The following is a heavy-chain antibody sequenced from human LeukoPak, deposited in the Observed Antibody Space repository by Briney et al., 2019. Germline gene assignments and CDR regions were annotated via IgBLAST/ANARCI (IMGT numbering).Heavy chain of an antibody. CDR3: ARVSVGGVRGVIPWYYYYMDV. CDR1: GFTFSSYA. Sequence: GGSLRLSCAASGFTFSSYAMSWVRQAPGKGLEWVSAISGSGGSTYYADSVKGRFTISRDNAKNSLYLQMNSLRAEDTAVYYCARVSVGGVRGVIPWYYYYMDVWGKGTTVTVSS. J-gene: IGHJ6*03. CDR2: ISGSGGST. D-gene: IGHD3-10*01. V-gene: IGHV3-23*01.